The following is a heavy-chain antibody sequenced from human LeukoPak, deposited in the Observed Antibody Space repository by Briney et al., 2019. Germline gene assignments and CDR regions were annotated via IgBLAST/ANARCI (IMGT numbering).Heavy chain of an antibody. V-gene: IGHV3-48*01. CDR1: GFTFSSYS. J-gene: IGHJ4*02. D-gene: IGHD3-16*01. CDR3: ARDLMITFGGLISY. CDR2: ISDRSTTI. Sequence: GGSLRLSCAASGFTFSSYSMNWVRQTPGKGLEWVSYISDRSTTIYYADSVKGRFTISRDNAKNSLYLQMNSLRVEDTAVYCCARDLMITFGGLISYWGQGTLVTVSS.